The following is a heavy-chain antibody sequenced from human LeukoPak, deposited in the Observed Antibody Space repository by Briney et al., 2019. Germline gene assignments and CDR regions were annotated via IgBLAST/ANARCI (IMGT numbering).Heavy chain of an antibody. CDR1: GGSISSSNW. V-gene: IGHV4-4*02. CDR2: IYHSGST. Sequence: PSETLSLTCAVSGGSISSSNWWSWVRQPPGKGLEWIGEIYHSGSTNYNPSLKSRVTISVDTSKNQFSLKLSSVTAADTAVYYCARDSFYYYDSSGSDAFDIWGQGTMVTVSS. J-gene: IGHJ3*02. CDR3: ARDSFYYYDSSGSDAFDI. D-gene: IGHD3-22*01.